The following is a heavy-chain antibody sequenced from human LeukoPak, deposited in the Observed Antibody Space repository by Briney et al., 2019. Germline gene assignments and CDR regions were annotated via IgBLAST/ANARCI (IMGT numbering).Heavy chain of an antibody. CDR3: ATRERYCSSTSCYEWFDP. V-gene: IGHV3-30*03. D-gene: IGHD2-2*01. Sequence: GRSLRLSCAASGFTFSSYGMHWVRQAPGKGLEWVAVISYDGSNKYYADSVKGRFTISRDNFKNTLYLQMNSLRAEDTAVYYCATRERYCSSTSCYEWFDPWGQGTLVTVSS. J-gene: IGHJ5*02. CDR1: GFTFSSYG. CDR2: ISYDGSNK.